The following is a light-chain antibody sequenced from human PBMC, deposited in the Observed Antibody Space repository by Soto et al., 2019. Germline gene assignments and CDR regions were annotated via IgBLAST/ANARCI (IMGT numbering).Light chain of an antibody. CDR2: DVS. J-gene: IGLJ2*01. CDR1: SSDVGNYNY. CDR3: SSYTSSSTVV. V-gene: IGLV2-14*03. Sequence: QSVLTQPASVSGSPGQSITISCTGTSSDVGNYNYVSWYQHHPGKAPKLMIYDVSNRPSGVSNRFSGSKSVNTASLTISGLQAEDEADYYCSSYTSSSTVVFGGGTQLTVL.